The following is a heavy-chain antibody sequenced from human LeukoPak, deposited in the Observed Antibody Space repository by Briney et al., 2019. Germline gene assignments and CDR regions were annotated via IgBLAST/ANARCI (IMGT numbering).Heavy chain of an antibody. Sequence: SETLSLTCTVSGGSISSYYWSWIRQPPGKGLEWIGYIYYSGSTNYNPSLKSRVTISVDTSKNQFSLKLSSVTAADTAVYYCARRGYSYGPRYYYYYMDVWGKGTTVTVSS. CDR1: GGSISSYY. V-gene: IGHV4-59*01. CDR2: IYYSGST. D-gene: IGHD5-18*01. CDR3: ARRGYSYGPRYYYYYMDV. J-gene: IGHJ6*03.